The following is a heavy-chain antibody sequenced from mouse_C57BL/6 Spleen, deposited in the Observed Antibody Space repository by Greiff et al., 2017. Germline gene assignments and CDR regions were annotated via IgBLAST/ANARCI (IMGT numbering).Heavy chain of an antibody. J-gene: IGHJ2*01. CDR1: GYSFTDYT. CDR2: INPNYGTT. V-gene: IGHV1-39*01. D-gene: IGHD1-1*01. Sequence: VQLQQSGAELVKPGASVKISCKASGYSFTDYTMHWVKQSPGKSLEWIGVINPNYGTTSYNQKFKGKATLTVDQSSSTAYMQLNSLTSEDSAIDYCARYGVYYCDYWGQGTTLTVSA. CDR3: ARYGVYYCDY.